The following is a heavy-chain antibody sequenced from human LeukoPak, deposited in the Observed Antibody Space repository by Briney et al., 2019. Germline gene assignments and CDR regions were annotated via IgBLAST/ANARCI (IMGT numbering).Heavy chain of an antibody. CDR2: TYYRSKWYN. CDR3: ARDRGPGYSTQTPFDY. V-gene: IGHV6-1*01. Sequence: SQTLSLTCAISGDSVSSNSAAWNWIRQSPSRGLEWLGRTYYRSKWYNDYAVSVKSRITINPDTSKNQFSLQLNSVTPEDTAVYYCARDRGPGYSTQTPFDYWGQGTLVTVSS. D-gene: IGHD6-13*01. CDR1: GDSVSSNSAA. J-gene: IGHJ4*02.